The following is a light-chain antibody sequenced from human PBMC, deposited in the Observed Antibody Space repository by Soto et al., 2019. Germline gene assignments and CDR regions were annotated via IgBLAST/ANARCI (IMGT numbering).Light chain of an antibody. CDR2: GAS. J-gene: IGKJ1*01. V-gene: IGKV3-20*01. CDR1: QSVSSSY. Sequence: DIVMTQSPGPLSLSPGERATLSCRASQSVSSSYLAWYQQKPGQAPRFLIYGASTRATGIPDRFSGSGSGTDFTLTISRLEPEDFAVYCCQEYGRSPPTFGQGTKVDIK. CDR3: QEYGRSPPT.